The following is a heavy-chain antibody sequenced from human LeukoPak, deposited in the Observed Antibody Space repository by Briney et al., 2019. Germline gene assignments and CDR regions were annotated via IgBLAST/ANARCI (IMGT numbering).Heavy chain of an antibody. CDR1: GFTFSSHT. D-gene: IGHD1-26*01. J-gene: IGHJ4*02. V-gene: IGHV3-21*01. CDR2: ISSSTTYT. Sequence: GGSLRLSCAASGFTFSSHTMSWVRQAPGKGLEWVSSISSSTTYTYYADSVKGRFTISRDNAKNSLYLQMNSLRAEDTAVYYCARAIVDYFDYWGQGTLVTVSS. CDR3: ARAIVDYFDY.